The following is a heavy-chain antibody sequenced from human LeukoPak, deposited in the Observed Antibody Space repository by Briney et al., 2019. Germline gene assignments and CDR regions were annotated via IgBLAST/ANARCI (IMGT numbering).Heavy chain of an antibody. Sequence: GGSLRLSCAASGFTFSSYGMHWVRQAPGKGLEGVAFIRYDGSNKYYADSVKGRFTISRDNSKNTLYLQMNSLRAEDTAVYYCAKGISMVRGVIDYWGQGTLVTVSS. J-gene: IGHJ4*02. CDR1: GFTFSSYG. D-gene: IGHD3-10*01. CDR2: IRYDGSNK. CDR3: AKGISMVRGVIDY. V-gene: IGHV3-30*02.